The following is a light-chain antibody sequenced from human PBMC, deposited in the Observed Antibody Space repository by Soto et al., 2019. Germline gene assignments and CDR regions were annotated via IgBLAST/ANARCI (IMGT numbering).Light chain of an antibody. CDR1: QSISNH. CDR2: AAS. J-gene: IGKJ5*01. CDR3: QQLFDSPIT. V-gene: IGKV1-39*01. Sequence: DIQMTQSPSSLSAFVGDRVTITCRSSQSISNHLNWYQQQPGIAPKLLIYAASSVQSGVPSRFSATVSGTEFSLTITSLQPEDFATYYCQQLFDSPITFGQGTRLEIK.